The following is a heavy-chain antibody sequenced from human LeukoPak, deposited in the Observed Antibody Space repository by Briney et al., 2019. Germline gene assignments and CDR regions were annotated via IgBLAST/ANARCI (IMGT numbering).Heavy chain of an antibody. V-gene: IGHV3-11*04. CDR2: INSASDNI. J-gene: IGHJ4*02. CDR3: ATSRVFDY. CDR1: GFTFSDYF. Sequence: GGSLRLSCVASGFTFSDYFMSWIRQAPGKGLEWLSFINSASDNIYYADSVRGRFTISRDNAKKTLYLEMNSLRMEDTAIYYCATSRVFDYWGQGTLVTVSS.